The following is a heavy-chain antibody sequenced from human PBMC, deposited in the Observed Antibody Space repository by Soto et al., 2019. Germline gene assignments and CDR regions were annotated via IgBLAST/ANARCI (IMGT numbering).Heavy chain of an antibody. CDR2: IYYSGNT. V-gene: IGHV4-59*01. J-gene: IGHJ4*02. CDR3: AIQLGLWQSLDY. D-gene: IGHD1-1*01. CDR1: GGSMRGYY. Sequence: TLTLTCSVSGGSMRGYYWSWIRQSPGTGPEWIGYIYYSGNTNYDPSLKSRVTISVDMPKSLFSLKLNSVTAGDTAVYYCAIQLGLWQSLDYWGRGTLVTVSS.